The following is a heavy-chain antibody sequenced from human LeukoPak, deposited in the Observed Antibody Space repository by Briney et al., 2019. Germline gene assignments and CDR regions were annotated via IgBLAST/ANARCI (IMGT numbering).Heavy chain of an antibody. CDR1: GGSISNYY. CDR2: IYTSGST. Sequence: SETLSLTCTVSGGSISNYYWSWIRQPPGKGLEWIGRIYTSGSTNYNPSLKSRVTMSVDTSKNQFSLKLSSVTAADTAVYYCARDIYDILTGYYYYMDVWGKGTTVTISS. J-gene: IGHJ6*03. D-gene: IGHD3-9*01. CDR3: ARDIYDILTGYYYYMDV. V-gene: IGHV4-4*07.